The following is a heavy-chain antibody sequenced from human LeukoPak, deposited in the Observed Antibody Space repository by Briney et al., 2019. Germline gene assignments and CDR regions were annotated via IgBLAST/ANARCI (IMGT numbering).Heavy chain of an antibody. Sequence: GGSLRLSCAASGFTFSHHGMHWVRQAPGKGLEWVAVIWYDGSNKYYADSVKGRFTISRDNSKNTLYLQMNSLRAEDTAVYYCARGRAFSSGFLPPYYFDYWGQGALVTVSS. CDR2: IWYDGSNK. CDR1: GFTFSHHG. D-gene: IGHD3-3*01. J-gene: IGHJ4*02. V-gene: IGHV3-33*01. CDR3: ARGRAFSSGFLPPYYFDY.